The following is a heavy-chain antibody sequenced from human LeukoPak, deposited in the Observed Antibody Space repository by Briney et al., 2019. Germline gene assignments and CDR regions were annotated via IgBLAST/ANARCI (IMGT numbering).Heavy chain of an antibody. CDR1: GFTFSTYA. J-gene: IGHJ4*02. Sequence: PGGSLRLSCAASGFTFSTYAMSWIRQAPGEGLEWVSSISGSGSSTYYADSLKGRFTISRDNAKNSLQLQMDSLRAEDTAVYYCARVQSFDGSTWPIPTYWGQGTLVTVSS. D-gene: IGHD6-13*01. CDR2: ISGSGSST. V-gene: IGHV3-21*01. CDR3: ARVQSFDGSTWPIPTY.